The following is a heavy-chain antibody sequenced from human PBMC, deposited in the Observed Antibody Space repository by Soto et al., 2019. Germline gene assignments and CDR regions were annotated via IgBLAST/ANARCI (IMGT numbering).Heavy chain of an antibody. CDR3: ATESGSTYGYFDH. J-gene: IGHJ4*02. D-gene: IGHD5-18*01. Sequence: PSETLSLTCTVSGGSVTSDEDYWTWIRQSPEKGLGWIGYISNSGSTDYNPSLKTRLSMSVDRSKNQFTLRLTSVTAADTAVYFCATESGSTYGYFDHWGQGTQVTVSS. V-gene: IGHV4-30-4*01. CDR1: GGSVTSDEDY. CDR2: ISNSGST.